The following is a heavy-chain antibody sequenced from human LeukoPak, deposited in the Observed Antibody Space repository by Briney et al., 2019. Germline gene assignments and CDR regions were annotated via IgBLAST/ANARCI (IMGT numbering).Heavy chain of an antibody. Sequence: PSETLSLTCTVSSGSISGYYWSWIWQPAGKGLEWIGRIYTSGSTNYNPSLKSRVTMSVDTSKNQFSLKLSSVTAADTAVYYCARVVVFGVVSSDYYYYYMDVWGKGTTVTVSS. J-gene: IGHJ6*03. CDR2: IYTSGST. V-gene: IGHV4-4*07. CDR1: SGSISGYY. D-gene: IGHD3-3*01. CDR3: ARVVVFGVVSSDYYYYYMDV.